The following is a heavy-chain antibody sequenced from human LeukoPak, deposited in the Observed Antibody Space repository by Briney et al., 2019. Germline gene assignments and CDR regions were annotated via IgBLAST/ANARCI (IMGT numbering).Heavy chain of an antibody. CDR2: ISSSSSYI. CDR1: GFTFSSYG. Sequence: TGGSLRLSCAASGFTFSSYGMHWVRQAPGKGLEWVSSISSSSSYIYYADSVKGRFTISRDNAKNSLYLQMNSLRAEDTAVYYCARDITGTTSVDYWGQGTLVTVSS. V-gene: IGHV3-21*01. CDR3: ARDITGTTSVDY. J-gene: IGHJ4*02. D-gene: IGHD1-7*01.